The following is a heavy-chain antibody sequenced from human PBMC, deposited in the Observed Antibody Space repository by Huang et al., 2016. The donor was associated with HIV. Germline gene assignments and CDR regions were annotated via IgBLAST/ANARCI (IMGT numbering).Heavy chain of an antibody. V-gene: IGHV1-18*01. J-gene: IGHJ6*03. D-gene: IGHD3-3*01. CDR1: NYNFGSHG. Sequence: QVQLVQSGAEVKKPGASVKVSCEASNYNFGSHGISWVRQAAGQGLEWMGWISVYKGDTKDAQKFQGRVTRTRETSTRTAYMELTSLRFDDTAVYYCARSGFGVVITTTLDYYYMDVWGTGTTVTVSS. CDR2: ISVYKGDT. CDR3: ARSGFGVVITTTLDYYYMDV.